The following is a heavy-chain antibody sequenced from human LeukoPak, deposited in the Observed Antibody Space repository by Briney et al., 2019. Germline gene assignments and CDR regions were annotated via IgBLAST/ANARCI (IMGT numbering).Heavy chain of an antibody. CDR1: GFIFSSYS. V-gene: IGHV3-21*01. D-gene: IGHD5-12*01. J-gene: IGHJ4*02. CDR2: ISSSSSYI. Sequence: GGSLRLSCAASGFIFSSYSMNWVRQAPGKGLEWVSSISSSSSYIYYADSVKGRFTISRDNAKNSLYLQMNSLRAEDTAVYYCARSIVATNGGDYWGQGTLVTVSS. CDR3: ARSIVATNGGDY.